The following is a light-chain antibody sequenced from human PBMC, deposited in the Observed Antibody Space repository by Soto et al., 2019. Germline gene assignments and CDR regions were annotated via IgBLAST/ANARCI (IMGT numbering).Light chain of an antibody. CDR3: QQYGSSRWT. CDR2: GAS. J-gene: IGKJ1*01. V-gene: IGKV3-20*01. CDR1: QSVSSSY. Sequence: EIVLTQSPGTLSLSPGEGATLSCRASQSVSSSYLAWYQQNRGQAPRLLIYGASTRATGTPDRFSGSGSGTDFTLTITRLEPEDFAVYYCQQYGSSRWTFGQGTTVEIK.